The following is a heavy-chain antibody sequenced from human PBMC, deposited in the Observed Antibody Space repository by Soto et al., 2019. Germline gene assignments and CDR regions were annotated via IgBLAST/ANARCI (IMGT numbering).Heavy chain of an antibody. D-gene: IGHD3-3*01. Sequence: WIGYIHYSGSTTYNPSLKSRVTISVDTSKNQFSLKLSSVTAADTAVYYCARDYRVSEILGVVINYAIDVWGQGPTVNVSS. V-gene: IGHV4-59*01. CDR3: ARDYRVSEILGVVINYAIDV. CDR2: IHYSGST. J-gene: IGHJ6*02.